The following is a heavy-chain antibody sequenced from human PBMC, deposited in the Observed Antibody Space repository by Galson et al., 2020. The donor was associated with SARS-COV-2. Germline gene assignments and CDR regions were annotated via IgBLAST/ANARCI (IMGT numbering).Heavy chain of an antibody. J-gene: IGHJ4*02. CDR2: TSGSGGST. D-gene: IGHD6-19*01. CDR1: GFTFSSYG. Sequence: GESLKISCAASGFTFSSYGMSWVRQALGKGLEWVSGTSGSGGSTFYADSVKGRFIISRDISKNTLYLQMTSLRAEDTAVYYCAKGRGSSVYDTSDSWGQGTPVTVSS. CDR3: AKGRGSSVYDTSDS. V-gene: IGHV3-23*01.